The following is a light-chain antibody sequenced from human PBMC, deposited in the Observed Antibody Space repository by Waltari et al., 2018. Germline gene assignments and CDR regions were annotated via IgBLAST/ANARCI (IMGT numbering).Light chain of an antibody. CDR3: QQRSDWPFT. V-gene: IGKV3-11*01. CDR1: QSVSSS. CDR2: DAS. Sequence: EIVLTQSPATLSLSPGERATLSCRASQSVSSSLAWYQQKPGQAPRLLIYDASKRATGISARFSGSGSGTDFTLTIGGLEPEDFAVYYCQQRSDWPFTFGQGTKLEI. J-gene: IGKJ2*01.